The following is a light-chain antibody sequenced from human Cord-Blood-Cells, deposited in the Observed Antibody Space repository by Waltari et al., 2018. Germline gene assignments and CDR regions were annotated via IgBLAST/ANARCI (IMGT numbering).Light chain of an antibody. J-gene: IGKJ4*01. CDR3: QQSYSTT. V-gene: IGKV1-39*01. CDR1: QSISSY. CDR2: AVS. Sequence: DIQMTQSPSYLSASVGDRVTITCRASQSISSYLNWYHQKPEKAPKLLIYAVSSLERGVPSRFSGSGSDTDFTLTISSLQPEDFATYYCQQSYSTTFGGGTKVEIK.